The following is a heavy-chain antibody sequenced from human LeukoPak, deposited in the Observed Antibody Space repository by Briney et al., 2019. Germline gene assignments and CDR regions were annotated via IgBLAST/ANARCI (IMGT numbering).Heavy chain of an antibody. CDR3: ARDLNGGDAFDI. J-gene: IGHJ3*02. D-gene: IGHD3-16*01. Sequence: SVKVSCKASGGTFSSYAISWVRQAPGQGLEWMGRIIPILGIANYAQKFQGRVTITADKSTSTAYMELSSPRSEDTAVYYCARDLNGGDAFDIWGQGTMVTVSS. CDR2: IIPILGIA. V-gene: IGHV1-69*04. CDR1: GGTFSSYA.